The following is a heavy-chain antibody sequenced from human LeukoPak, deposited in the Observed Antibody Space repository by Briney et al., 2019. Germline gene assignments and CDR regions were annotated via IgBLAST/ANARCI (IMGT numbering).Heavy chain of an antibody. J-gene: IGHJ3*02. CDR3: ARRPEFYDILTGYYNPHAFDI. D-gene: IGHD3-9*01. V-gene: IGHV4-4*07. CDR1: GGSISSYY. CDR2: IYTSGST. Sequence: PSETLSLTCTVSGGSISSYYWSWIRQPAGKGLEWIGRIYTSGSTYYNPSLKSRVTISVDTSKNQFSLKLSSVTAADTAVYYCARRPEFYDILTGYYNPHAFDIWGQGTMVTVSS.